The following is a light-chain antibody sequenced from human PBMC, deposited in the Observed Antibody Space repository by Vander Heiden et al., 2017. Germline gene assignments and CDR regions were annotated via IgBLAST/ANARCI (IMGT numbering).Light chain of an antibody. CDR2: DKN. Sequence: SSELTQDPAVSVALGQTVRITCQGDSHRRYYASWYQQKPGQAPILVIYDKNNRPSGSPDRFSGSSSGNTASLTITGAQAEDEADYYCKSRDSSGNHLVFGGGTKLTVL. V-gene: IGLV3-19*01. CDR3: KSRDSSGNHLV. J-gene: IGLJ2*01. CDR1: SHRRYY.